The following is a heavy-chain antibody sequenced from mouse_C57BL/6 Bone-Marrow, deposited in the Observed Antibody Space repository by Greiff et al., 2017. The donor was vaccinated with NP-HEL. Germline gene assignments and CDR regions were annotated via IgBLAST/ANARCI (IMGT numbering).Heavy chain of an antibody. CDR1: GYSITSCYY. D-gene: IGHD1-1*01. CDR2: ISYDGSN. CDR3: ARRYPFAY. J-gene: IGHJ3*01. Sequence: EVKLMESGPGLVKPSQSLSLTCSVTGYSITSCYYWTWIRQFPGNKLEWMGYISYDGSNNYNPSLKNRISITRDTSKNQFFLKLNSVTTEDTATYYCARRYPFAYWGQGTLVTVSA. V-gene: IGHV3-6*01.